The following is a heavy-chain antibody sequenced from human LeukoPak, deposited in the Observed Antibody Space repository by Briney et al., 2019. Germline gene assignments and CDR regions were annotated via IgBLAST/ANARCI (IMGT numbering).Heavy chain of an antibody. J-gene: IGHJ4*02. CDR2: IKQDGSEK. D-gene: IGHD3-3*01. Sequence: GGSLRLSCAASGFTFSTYWMGWVRQAPGKGLEWVANIKQDGSEKYYVDSVKGRFTISRDNAKNSLYLQMDSLRAEDTAVYYCAGGVFGVVIDYWGQGTLVTVSS. CDR3: AGGVFGVVIDY. V-gene: IGHV3-7*04. CDR1: GFTFSTYW.